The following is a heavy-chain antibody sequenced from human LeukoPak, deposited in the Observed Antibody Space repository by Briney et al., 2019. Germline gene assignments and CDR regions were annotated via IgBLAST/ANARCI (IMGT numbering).Heavy chain of an antibody. CDR3: AKDKSSGYWDY. J-gene: IGHJ4*02. CDR2: IRYDGSIK. CDR1: GFTFSSYG. V-gene: IGHV3-30*02. D-gene: IGHD3-22*01. Sequence: GGSLRLSCAASGFTFSSYGMHWVRQAPGKGLEWVAFIRYDGSIKYYADSVKGRFTISRDNSKNTLYLQMNSLRAEDTAVYYCAKDKSSGYWDYWGQGTLVTVSS.